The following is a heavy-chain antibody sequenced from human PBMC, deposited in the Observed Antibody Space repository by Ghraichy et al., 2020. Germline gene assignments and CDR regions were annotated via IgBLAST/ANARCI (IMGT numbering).Heavy chain of an antibody. J-gene: IGHJ6*02. V-gene: IGHV3-23*01. CDR1: GFTFSSYA. D-gene: IGHD3-9*01. CDR3: AKETTYYDILTGYRTYYYYGMDV. CDR2: ISGSGGST. Sequence: GGSLRLSCAASGFTFSSYAMSWVRQAPGKGLEWVSAISGSGGSTYYADSVKGRFTISRDNSKNTLYLQMNSLRAEDTAVYYCAKETTYYDILTGYRTYYYYGMDVWGQVTTVTVSS.